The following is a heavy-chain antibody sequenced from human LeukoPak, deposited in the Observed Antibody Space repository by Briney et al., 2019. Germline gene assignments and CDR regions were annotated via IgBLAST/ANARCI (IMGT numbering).Heavy chain of an antibody. CDR3: AKETGMVRGVIIAYYYYGMDV. CDR1: GGSISPYY. V-gene: IGHV4-59*12. J-gene: IGHJ6*02. CDR2: VYYSGST. Sequence: SETLSLTCVVSGGSISPYYWSWLRQPPGRGLEWIGYVYYSGSTNYNPSLKSRVNISLVTSKNLFSLNLTSVTAADTAVYYCAKETGMVRGVIIAYYYYGMDVWGQGTTVTVSS. D-gene: IGHD3-10*01.